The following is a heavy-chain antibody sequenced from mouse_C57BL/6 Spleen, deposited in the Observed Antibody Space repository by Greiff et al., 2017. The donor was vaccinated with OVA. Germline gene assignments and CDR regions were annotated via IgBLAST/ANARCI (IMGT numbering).Heavy chain of an antibody. CDR1: GYSFTDYN. CDR2: INPNYGTT. J-gene: IGHJ1*03. D-gene: IGHD2-3*01. V-gene: IGHV1-39*01. CDR3: ARPDGYYWYFDV. Sequence: EVKLQQSGPELVKPGASVKISCKASGYSFTDYNMNWVKQSNGKSLEWIGVINPNYGTTSYNQKFKGKATLTVDQSSSTAYMQLNSLTSEDSAVDYGARPDGYYWYFDVWGTGTTVTVSS.